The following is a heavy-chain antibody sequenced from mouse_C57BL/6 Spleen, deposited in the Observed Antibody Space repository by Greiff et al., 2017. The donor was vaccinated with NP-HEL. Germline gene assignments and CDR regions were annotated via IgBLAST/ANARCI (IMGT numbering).Heavy chain of an antibody. J-gene: IGHJ4*01. CDR2: INPNNGGT. Sequence: DVQLQESGPELVKPGASVKIPCKASGYTFTDYNMDWVKQSHGKSLEWIGDINPNNGGTIYNQKFKGKATLTVDKSSSTAYMELRSLTSEDTAVYYCARGVYLYYAMDYWGQGTSVTVSS. V-gene: IGHV1-18*01. D-gene: IGHD5-1-1*01. CDR1: GYTFTDYN. CDR3: ARGVYLYYAMDY.